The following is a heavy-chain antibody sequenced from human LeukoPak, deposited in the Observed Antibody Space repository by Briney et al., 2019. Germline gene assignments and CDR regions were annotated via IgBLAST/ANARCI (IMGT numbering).Heavy chain of an antibody. CDR3: ICDTSSSWY. V-gene: IGHV3-21*01. Sequence: GGSLRLSCAASGFTFSSYSMNWVRQAPGKGLEWVSSISSSSSSIYYADSVKGRFTISRDNSKNTLYLQMNSLRAEDTAAYYCICDTSSSWYGGQGTLVTVSS. D-gene: IGHD6-13*01. CDR2: ISSSSSSI. CDR1: GFTFSSYS. J-gene: IGHJ4*02.